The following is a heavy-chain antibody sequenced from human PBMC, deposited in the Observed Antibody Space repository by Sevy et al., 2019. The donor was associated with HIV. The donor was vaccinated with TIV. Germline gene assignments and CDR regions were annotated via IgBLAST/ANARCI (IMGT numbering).Heavy chain of an antibody. CDR3: ARDGRYCSSTSCPFDY. V-gene: IGHV1-69*13. CDR2: IIPIFGTA. J-gene: IGHJ4*02. CDR1: GGTFSSYA. Sequence: ASVKVSCKASGGTFSSYAISWVRQAPGQGLEWMGGIIPIFGTANYAQKFQGRATITADESTSTAYMELSSLRSEDTAVYYCARDGRYCSSTSCPFDYWGQGTLVTVSS. D-gene: IGHD2-2*01.